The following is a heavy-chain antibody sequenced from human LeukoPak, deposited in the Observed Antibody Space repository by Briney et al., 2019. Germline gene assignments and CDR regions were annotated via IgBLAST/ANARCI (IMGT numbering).Heavy chain of an antibody. D-gene: IGHD6-13*01. CDR2: INPNSGAT. V-gene: IGHV1-2*04. CDR3: ARDHYSSGWSSPDL. Sequence: ASVKVSCKASGYTFTSYDINWVRQATGQGLEWMGWINPNSGATKYAQKFQDWVTMTRDTSISTAYMELSRLRSDDTAVYYCARDHYSSGWSSPDLWGQGTLVTVSS. CDR1: GYTFTSYD. J-gene: IGHJ4*02.